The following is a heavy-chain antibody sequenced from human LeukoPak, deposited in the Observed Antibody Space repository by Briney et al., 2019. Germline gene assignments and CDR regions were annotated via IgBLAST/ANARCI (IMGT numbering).Heavy chain of an antibody. J-gene: IGHJ4*02. V-gene: IGHV3-21*01. D-gene: IGHD3-9*01. CDR3: ARDPLRYLRVGHYDY. Sequence: GGSLRLSCAASGFTFSNSAMNWVRQVPGKGLEWVSSIDYDSSRIYCAASVRGRFTISRDNARNSVYLQMNSLRVEDTAVYYCARDPLRYLRVGHYDYWGQGTLVAVSS. CDR1: GFTFSNSA. CDR2: IDYDSSRI.